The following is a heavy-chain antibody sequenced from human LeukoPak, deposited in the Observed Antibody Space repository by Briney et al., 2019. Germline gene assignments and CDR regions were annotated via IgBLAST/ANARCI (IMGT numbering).Heavy chain of an antibody. Sequence: ASVTVSCTASGYTFSAYYLHWVRQAPGQGLEWMGWINPNSGGTNYAQKFQGRVTMTRDTSITTAYMELSSLRSDDTAVYYCARRPDYGDYWGQGTLVTVSS. V-gene: IGHV1-2*02. CDR2: INPNSGGT. CDR3: ARRPDYGDY. J-gene: IGHJ4*02. CDR1: GYTFSAYY.